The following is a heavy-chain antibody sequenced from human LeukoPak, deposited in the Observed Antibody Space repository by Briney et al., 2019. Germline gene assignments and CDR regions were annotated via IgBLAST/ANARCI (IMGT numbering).Heavy chain of an antibody. CDR1: GFIFSSSW. CDR2: IKTDGSEK. Sequence: GGSLRLSCAASGFIFSSSWMSWVRQAPGKELEWVATIKTDGSEKSHVDSVSGRFTISRDNTKDSLFLQMKSLRVDDTAVYYCVRGGTYWTVSWGQGTLVTVSS. V-gene: IGHV3-7*01. CDR3: VRGGTYWTVS. J-gene: IGHJ5*01.